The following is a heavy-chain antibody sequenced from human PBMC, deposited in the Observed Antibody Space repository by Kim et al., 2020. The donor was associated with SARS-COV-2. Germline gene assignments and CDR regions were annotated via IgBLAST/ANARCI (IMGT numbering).Heavy chain of an antibody. CDR2: T. V-gene: IGHV4-59*01. CDR3: ARDQGGGGFDY. D-gene: IGHD3-16*01. J-gene: IGHJ4*02. Sequence: TNSNPPLKGRVTNSVDTSKNQFSLKVSSVTAADTAVYYGARDQGGGGFDYWGQGTLVTVSS.